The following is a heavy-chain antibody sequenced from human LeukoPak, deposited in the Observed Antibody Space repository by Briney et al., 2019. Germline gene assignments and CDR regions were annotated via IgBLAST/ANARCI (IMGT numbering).Heavy chain of an antibody. V-gene: IGHV4-59*08. CDR3: ARHFYSYDSRFDY. CDR1: GGSISSYY. CDR2: IYYSGST. J-gene: IGHJ4*02. D-gene: IGHD3-22*01. Sequence: PSETLSLTCTVYGGSISSYYWSWIRQPPGKGLEWIGYIYYSGSTNYNPSLKSRVAISVDTSKNQFSLKLSSVTAADTAVYYCARHFYSYDSRFDYWGQGTLVTVSS.